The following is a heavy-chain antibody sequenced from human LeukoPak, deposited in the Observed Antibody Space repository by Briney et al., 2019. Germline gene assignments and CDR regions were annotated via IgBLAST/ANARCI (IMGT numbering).Heavy chain of an antibody. CDR2: INQDGSEE. V-gene: IGHV3-7*01. CDR3: VRDGGVSGYDLLDY. J-gene: IGHJ4*02. CDR1: GFTFSSYA. Sequence: GGSLRLSCAASGFTFSSYAMSGVRQAPGKGLEWVAQINQDGSEEYYMDSVKARFTISRDNAKNAVFLQMNSLRAEDTAVYYCVRDGGVSGYDLLDYWGQGTLVTVSS. D-gene: IGHD5-12*01.